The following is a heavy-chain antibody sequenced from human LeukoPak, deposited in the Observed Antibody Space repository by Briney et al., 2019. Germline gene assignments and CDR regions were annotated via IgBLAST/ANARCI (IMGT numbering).Heavy chain of an antibody. D-gene: IGHD2-2*01. J-gene: IGHJ6*03. Sequence: PSQTLSLTCTVSGGSISSGGYYWSWIRQHPGKGLEWIGYIYYSGSTYYNPSLKSRVTISVDTSKNQFSLKLSSVTAADTAVYYCARENVVVPAAKQGRYYYYYYMDVWGKGNPGHRLL. CDR1: GGSISSGGYY. CDR3: ARENVVVPAAKQGRYYYYYYMDV. CDR2: IYYSGST. V-gene: IGHV4-31*03.